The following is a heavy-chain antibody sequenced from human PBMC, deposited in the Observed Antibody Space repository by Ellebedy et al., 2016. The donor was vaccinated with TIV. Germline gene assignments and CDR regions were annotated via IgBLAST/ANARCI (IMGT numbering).Heavy chain of an antibody. Sequence: GGSLRLXXAGSGFTFSDYGMQWVRQAPGKGLEWVAVIWYDGSKKDYADSVKGRFTISRDNSKNMLYLQMNSLRAEDTAVYYCARDPGFPKGYFYYMDVWGKGTTVTVSS. CDR2: IWYDGSKK. D-gene: IGHD5-12*01. CDR1: GFTFSDYG. V-gene: IGHV3-33*01. CDR3: ARDPGFPKGYFYYMDV. J-gene: IGHJ6*03.